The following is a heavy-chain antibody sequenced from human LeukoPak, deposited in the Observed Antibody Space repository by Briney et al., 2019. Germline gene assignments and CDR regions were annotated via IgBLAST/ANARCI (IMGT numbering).Heavy chain of an antibody. CDR1: GFTVSSHY. J-gene: IGHJ3*02. CDR3: AVEQQLLTTEAFDI. Sequence: GGSLRLSCAASGFTVSSHYMNWVRQAPGKGLQWVSVLYSDGTTYYADSVKGRFTISRDNSRSTLYLQMNSLRAEDTAVYYCAVEQQLLTTEAFDIWGQGTMVTVSS. V-gene: IGHV3-66*01. D-gene: IGHD6-13*01. CDR2: LYSDGTT.